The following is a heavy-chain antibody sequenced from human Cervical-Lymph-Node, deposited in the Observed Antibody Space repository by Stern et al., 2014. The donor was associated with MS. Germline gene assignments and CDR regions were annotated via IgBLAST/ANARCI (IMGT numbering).Heavy chain of an antibody. CDR1: GFTFSSYS. CDR2: ISSSSSYI. D-gene: IGHD3-10*01. V-gene: IGHV3-21*01. J-gene: IGHJ4*02. CDR3: ARDRRGARPFDY. Sequence: EVQLVESGGGLVKPGGSLRLSCAASGFTFSSYSMNWVRQAPGKGLEWVSSISSSSSYIYYADSVKGRFTISRDNAKNSLYLQMNSLRAEDTAVYYCARDRRGARPFDYWGQGTLVTVSS.